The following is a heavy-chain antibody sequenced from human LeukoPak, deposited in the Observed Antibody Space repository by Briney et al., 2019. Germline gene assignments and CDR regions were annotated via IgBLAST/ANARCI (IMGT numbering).Heavy chain of an antibody. CDR1: GGSFSGYY. CDR2: INHSGST. J-gene: IGHJ6*03. CDR3: AQTSDYYYYYMDV. Sequence: SETLSLTCAVYGGSFSGYYWSWIRQPPGKGLEWIGEINHSGSTNYNPSLKSRVTISVDTSKNQFSLKLSSVTAADTAVYYCAQTSDYYYYYMDVWGKGTTVTISS. V-gene: IGHV4-34*01.